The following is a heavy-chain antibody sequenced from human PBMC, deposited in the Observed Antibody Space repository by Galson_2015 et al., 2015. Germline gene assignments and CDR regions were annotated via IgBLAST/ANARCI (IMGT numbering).Heavy chain of an antibody. CDR2: TIPVFGIT. V-gene: IGHV1-69*19. Sequence: KVSCKASEGTFTSYAISWVRQAPGQGLEWLGGTIPVFGITNYTQKFQGRVTITADESTSTAYMELSSLTSEDTAVYYCATDASGWLDPWGQGTLVTVSS. CDR3: ATDASGWLDP. J-gene: IGHJ5*02. CDR1: EGTFTSYA. D-gene: IGHD2-8*02.